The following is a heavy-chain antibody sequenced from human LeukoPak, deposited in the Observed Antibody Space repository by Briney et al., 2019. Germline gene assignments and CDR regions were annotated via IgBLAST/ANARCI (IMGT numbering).Heavy chain of an antibody. CDR2: ISYDGSNK. Sequence: PGRSLRLSCAASGFTFSSYGMHWVRQAPGKGLEWVAVISYDGSNKYYADSVKGRFTISRDNSKNTLYLQMNSLRAEDTAVYYCAKTVYGFGELLYWGQGTLVTVSS. V-gene: IGHV3-30*18. J-gene: IGHJ4*02. D-gene: IGHD3-10*01. CDR3: AKTVYGFGELLY. CDR1: GFTFSSYG.